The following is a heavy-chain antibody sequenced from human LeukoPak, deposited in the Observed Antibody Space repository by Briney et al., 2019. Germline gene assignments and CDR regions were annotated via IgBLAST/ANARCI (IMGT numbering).Heavy chain of an antibody. CDR1: GYTLTELS. J-gene: IGHJ4*02. CDR3: ATDSSSWNYYFDY. CDR2: FDPEDGET. Sequence: ASVKVSCKVFGYTLTELSMHWVRQAPGKGLEWMGGFDPEDGETIYAQKFQGRVTMTEDTSTDAAYMELSSLRSEDTAVYYCATDSSSWNYYFDYWGQGTLVTVSS. D-gene: IGHD6-13*01. V-gene: IGHV1-24*01.